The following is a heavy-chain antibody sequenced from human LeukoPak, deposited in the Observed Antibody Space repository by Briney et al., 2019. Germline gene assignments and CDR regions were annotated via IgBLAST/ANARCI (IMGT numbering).Heavy chain of an antibody. CDR3: AGGHDLRYCSGGSCYILYYYYGMDV. Sequence: ASVKVSCKASGYTFTSYAMNWVRQAPGQGLEWMGWINTNTGNPTYAQGFTGRFVFSLDTSDSTAYLQISSLKAEDTAVYYCAGGHDLRYCSGGSCYILYYYYGMDVWGQGTTVTVSS. J-gene: IGHJ6*02. V-gene: IGHV7-4-1*02. CDR1: GYTFTSYA. D-gene: IGHD2-15*01. CDR2: INTNTGNP.